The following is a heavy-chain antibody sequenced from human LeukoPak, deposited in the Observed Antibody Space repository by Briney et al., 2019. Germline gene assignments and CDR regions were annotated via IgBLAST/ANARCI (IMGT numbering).Heavy chain of an antibody. D-gene: IGHD2-2*01. CDR2: IGSGGVDT. J-gene: IGHJ4*02. V-gene: IGHV3-23*01. Sequence: GGSLRLSCGASGFIFGKYAMSWVRQAPGKGLEWVSGIGSGGVDTIYADSVKGRFTISRDNAKNTLSLRMGSLRADDTAIYFCARYLRDSGTSRVTLDHWGQGTLVIVSS. CDR3: ARYLRDSGTSRVTLDH. CDR1: GFIFGKYA.